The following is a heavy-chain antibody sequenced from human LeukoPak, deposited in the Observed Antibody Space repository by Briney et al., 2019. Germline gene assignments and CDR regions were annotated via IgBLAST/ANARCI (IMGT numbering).Heavy chain of an antibody. V-gene: IGHV3-53*01. CDR1: GFTVSSNY. Sequence: QPGGSLRLSCAASGFTVSSNYLSWVRQAPGKGLEWVSVIYSGGSTYYADSVKGRFTISRDNSKNTLYLQMNSLRAEDTAVYYCARGPGYSSSWYDYFDYWGQGTLVTVSS. D-gene: IGHD6-13*01. J-gene: IGHJ4*02. CDR3: ARGPGYSSSWYDYFDY. CDR2: IYSGGST.